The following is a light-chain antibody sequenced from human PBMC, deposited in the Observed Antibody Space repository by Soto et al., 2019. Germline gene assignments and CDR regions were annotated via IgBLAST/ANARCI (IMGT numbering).Light chain of an antibody. CDR1: QSVVTY. V-gene: IGKV3-11*01. CDR3: QQRSTWPLT. Sequence: EIVLTQSPATLSLSPGERASLSCRASQSVVTYLAWYQQNPGQAPRLLIYDASSRAVGVAPRFRGSGSGTDFTLTIAYVEPEDFAVYYCQQRSTWPLTFGGGTRVEF. J-gene: IGKJ4*01. CDR2: DAS.